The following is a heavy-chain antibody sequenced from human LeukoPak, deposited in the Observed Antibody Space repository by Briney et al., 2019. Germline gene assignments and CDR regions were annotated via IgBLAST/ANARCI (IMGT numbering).Heavy chain of an antibody. CDR3: AKGVRYYGSGSPSDY. D-gene: IGHD3-10*01. CDR2: ISGSGGST. V-gene: IGHV3-23*01. CDR1: GFTFSSYA. J-gene: IGHJ4*02. Sequence: GGSLRLSCAASGFTFSSYAMSWVRQAPGKGLEWDSAISGSGGSTYYADSVKGRFTISRDNSKNTLYLQMNSLRAEDTAVYYCAKGVRYYGSGSPSDYWGQGTLVTVSS.